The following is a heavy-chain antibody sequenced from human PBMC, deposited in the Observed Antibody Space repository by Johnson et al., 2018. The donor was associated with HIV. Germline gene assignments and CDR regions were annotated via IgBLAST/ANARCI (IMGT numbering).Heavy chain of an antibody. CDR3: ARAGRFGELLYWYAFDI. J-gene: IGHJ3*02. D-gene: IGHD3-10*01. CDR2: IGTAGDT. Sequence: VQLVESGGGLVQPGGSLRLSCAASGFTFSSYDMHWVRQATGKGLEWVSSIGTAGDTYYPGSVKGRFTISRENAKNSWYLQMNSLGAGEKAVYYWARAGRFGELLYWYAFDIWGQGTMVTVSS. V-gene: IGHV3-13*01. CDR1: GFTFSSYD.